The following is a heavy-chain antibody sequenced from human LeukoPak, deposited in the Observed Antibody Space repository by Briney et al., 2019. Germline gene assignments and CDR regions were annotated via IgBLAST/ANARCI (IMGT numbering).Heavy chain of an antibody. CDR1: GFSLSNARMG. D-gene: IGHD3-3*01. J-gene: IGHJ4*02. CDR3: ARTTGVTIFGVATQLIDY. CDR2: IFSNDEK. Sequence: SGPTLVIPTGTLTLTCTVSGFSLSNARMGVSWIRQPPGKALEWLAHIFSNDEKSYSTSMKSRLTISKDTYKSQVVLTMTDMDPVDTATYYCARTTGVTIFGVATQLIDYWGQGTLVTVSS. V-gene: IGHV2-26*01.